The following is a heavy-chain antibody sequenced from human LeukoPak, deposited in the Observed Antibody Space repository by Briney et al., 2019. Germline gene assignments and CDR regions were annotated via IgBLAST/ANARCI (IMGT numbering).Heavy chain of an antibody. CDR1: GFTFSSYG. J-gene: IGHJ4*02. CDR2: IWYDGSNQ. Sequence: GGSLRLSCAASGFTFSSYGMHWVCQAPGKGLEWVSVIWYDGSNQDYADSVKGRFTISRDNSKNTLFLQMNSLRAEDTAVYYCARGSMIRGVAYSFDYWGQGILVTVSS. D-gene: IGHD3-10*01. CDR3: ARGSMIRGVAYSFDY. V-gene: IGHV3-33*01.